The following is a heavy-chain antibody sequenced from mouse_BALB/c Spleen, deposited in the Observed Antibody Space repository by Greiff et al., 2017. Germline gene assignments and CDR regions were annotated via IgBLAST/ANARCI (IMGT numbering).Heavy chain of an antibody. V-gene: IGHV3-2*02. CDR3: AREGYYRYDYAMDY. CDR2: ISYSGST. D-gene: IGHD2-14*01. CDR1: GYSITSDYA. J-gene: IGHJ4*01. Sequence: EVKLMESGPGLVKPSQSLSLTCTVTGYSITSDYAWNWIRQFPGNKLEWMGYISYSGSTSYNPSLKSRISITRDTSKNQFFLQLNSVTTEDTATYYCAREGYYRYDYAMDYWGQGTSVTVSS.